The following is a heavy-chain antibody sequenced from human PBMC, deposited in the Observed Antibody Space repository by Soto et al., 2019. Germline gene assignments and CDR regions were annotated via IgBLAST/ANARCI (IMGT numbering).Heavy chain of an antibody. CDR2: ISISGGTI. Sequence: GGSLRLSNAASGFTVSSYEMDWVRQAPGKGLEWVAYISISGGTIYYGDSVEGRFTISRDNADNSLYLQMNSLRAEDTAVYYCTKEKSVINSGYDAFDIWGRGTVVTVSS. D-gene: IGHD5-12*01. CDR1: GFTVSSYE. CDR3: TKEKSVINSGYDAFDI. J-gene: IGHJ3*02. V-gene: IGHV3-48*03.